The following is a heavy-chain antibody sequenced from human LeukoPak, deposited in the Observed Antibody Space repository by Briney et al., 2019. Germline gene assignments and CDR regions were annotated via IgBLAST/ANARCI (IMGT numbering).Heavy chain of an antibody. CDR3: AKDISSGYHTLFDY. CDR2: ISGSGGST. Sequence: PGGSLRLSCAASGFTFSTYAMSWVRQAPGKGLEYVATISGSGGSTYYAESVKGRFTISRDNSKNTLYLQMNSLRVEDTAVFYCAKDISSGYHTLFDYWGQGTLVTVSS. CDR1: GFTFSTYA. D-gene: IGHD3-22*01. J-gene: IGHJ4*02. V-gene: IGHV3-23*01.